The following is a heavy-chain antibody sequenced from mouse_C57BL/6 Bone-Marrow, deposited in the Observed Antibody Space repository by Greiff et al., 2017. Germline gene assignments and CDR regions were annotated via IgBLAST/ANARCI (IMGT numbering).Heavy chain of an antibody. CDR3: ATYDYDPWYFDV. CDR2: IHPNSGST. J-gene: IGHJ1*03. Sequence: VQLQQPGAELVKPGASVKLSCKASGYTFTSYWMHWVKQRPGQGLEWIGMIHPNSGSTNYNEKFKSKATLTVDKSSSTAYMQISSLTSEDAAVYYCATYDYDPWYFDVWGTGTTVTVSS. V-gene: IGHV1-64*01. D-gene: IGHD2-4*01. CDR1: GYTFTSYW.